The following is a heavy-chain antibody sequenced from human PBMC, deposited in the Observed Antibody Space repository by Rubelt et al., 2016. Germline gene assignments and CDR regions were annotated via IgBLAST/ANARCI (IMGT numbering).Heavy chain of an antibody. CDR1: GGSISSSSYY. CDR3: ARAYSSGWYYFDY. J-gene: IGHJ4*02. Sequence: QLQLQESGPGLVKPSETLSLTCTVSGGSISSSSYYWGWIRQPPGKGLEWIGSIYYSGSTYCNPSLKSRVTISVDTSKNQFSRKLSAVTAADTSVYYCARAYSSGWYYFDYWGQGTLVTVSS. D-gene: IGHD6-19*01. V-gene: IGHV4-39*07. CDR2: IYYSGST.